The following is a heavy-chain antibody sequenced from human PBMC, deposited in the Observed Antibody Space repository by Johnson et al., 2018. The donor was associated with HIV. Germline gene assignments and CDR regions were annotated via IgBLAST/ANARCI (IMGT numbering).Heavy chain of an antibody. Sequence: QVQLVESGGGVVQPGRSLRLSCAASGFTFSSYGMHWVRQAPAKGLEWVAVISYDGSDKYYADSVKGRFTISRDNSKNTLYLQMNSLRAEDTAVYYCARECSSTSCYADAFDIWGQGTMVTVSS. CDR3: ARECSSTSCYADAFDI. D-gene: IGHD2-2*01. CDR2: ISYDGSDK. J-gene: IGHJ3*02. V-gene: IGHV3-30*03. CDR1: GFTFSSYG.